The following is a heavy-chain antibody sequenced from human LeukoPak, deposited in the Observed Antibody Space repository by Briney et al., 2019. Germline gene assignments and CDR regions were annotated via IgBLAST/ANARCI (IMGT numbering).Heavy chain of an antibody. CDR3: ASRAGIVVVPAATGYYFDY. J-gene: IGHJ4*02. CDR1: GGSISSYY. CDR2: INHSGST. Sequence: PSETLSLTCTVSGGSISSYYWSWIRQPPGKGLEWIGEINHSGSTNYTPSLKSRVTITVDTTKKQFSLKLSSVTAADTTVYYCASRAGIVVVPAATGYYFDYWGQGTLVTVSS. V-gene: IGHV4-34*01. D-gene: IGHD2-2*01.